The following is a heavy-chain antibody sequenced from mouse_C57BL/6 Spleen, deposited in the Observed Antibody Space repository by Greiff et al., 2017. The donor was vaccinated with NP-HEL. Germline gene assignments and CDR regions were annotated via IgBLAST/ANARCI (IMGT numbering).Heavy chain of an antibody. CDR3: ARWITAEVGDY. J-gene: IGHJ2*01. CDR2: INPSSGYT. CDR1: GYTFTSYT. V-gene: IGHV1-4*01. D-gene: IGHD1-1*01. Sequence: QVQLQQSGAELARPGASVKMSCKASGYTFTSYTMHWVKQRPGQGLEWIGYINPSSGYTKYNQKFKDKATLTADKSSSTAYMQLSSLTSEDAAVYYCARWITAEVGDYWGQGTTLTVSS.